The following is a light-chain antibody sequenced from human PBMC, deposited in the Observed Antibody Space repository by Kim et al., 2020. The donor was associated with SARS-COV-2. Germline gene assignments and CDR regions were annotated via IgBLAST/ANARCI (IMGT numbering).Light chain of an antibody. Sequence: ASVGDRVTSTCRASQSISGWVAWHQQKPGKAPKVLIYEASSLESGVSSRFTGSGSGTEFTLTISSLQPDDFATYYCQQYNTYSWTFGQGTKVDIK. CDR3: QQYNTYSWT. CDR1: QSISGW. J-gene: IGKJ1*01. CDR2: EAS. V-gene: IGKV1-5*03.